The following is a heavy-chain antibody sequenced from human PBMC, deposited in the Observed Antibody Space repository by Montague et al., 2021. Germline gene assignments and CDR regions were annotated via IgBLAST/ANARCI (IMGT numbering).Heavy chain of an antibody. CDR3: ASDRGPFDY. CDR2: VRHIGST. D-gene: IGHD3-10*01. V-gene: IGHV4-34*01. Sequence: SETLSLTCGVYGGSLSAYSWTWIRQSPEKGLEWIGEVRHIGSTNYNPSLESRVTTSVDTSKNQFSLKLRSVTAADTAVYYCASDRGPFDYWGQGTVVTVSS. J-gene: IGHJ4*02. CDR1: GGSLSAYS.